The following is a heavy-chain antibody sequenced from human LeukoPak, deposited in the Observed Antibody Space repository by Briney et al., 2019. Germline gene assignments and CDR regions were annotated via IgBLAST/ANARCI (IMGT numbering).Heavy chain of an antibody. V-gene: IGHV3-23*01. CDR3: AKGPGIAAAGIVDY. J-gene: IGHJ4*02. CDR1: GFTFSSYA. Sequence: HPGGSLRLSCAASGFTFSSYAMNWVHQAPGKGLEWVSAISGSGGSTYYADSVKGRFTISRDNSKNTLFLQMNTLRGEDTAVYYCAKGPGIAAAGIVDYWGQGTLITVSS. D-gene: IGHD6-13*01. CDR2: ISGSGGST.